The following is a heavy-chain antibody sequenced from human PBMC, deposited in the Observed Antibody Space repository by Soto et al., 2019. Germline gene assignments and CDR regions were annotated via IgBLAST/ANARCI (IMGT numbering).Heavy chain of an antibody. J-gene: IGHJ6*02. CDR2: ISYDGSNK. D-gene: IGHD3-10*01. CDR1: GFTFSSYA. CDR3: ARDDVTMVRGVIITSASPYGMDV. Sequence: PGGSLRLSCAASGFTFSSYAMHWVRQAPGKGLEWVAVISYDGSNKYYADSVKGRFTISRDNSKNTLYLQMNSLRAEDTAVYYCARDDVTMVRGVIITSASPYGMDVWGQGTTVTVSS. V-gene: IGHV3-30-3*01.